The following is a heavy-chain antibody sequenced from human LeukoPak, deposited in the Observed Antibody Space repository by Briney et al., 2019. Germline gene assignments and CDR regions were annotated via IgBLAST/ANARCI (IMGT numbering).Heavy chain of an antibody. CDR1: GGSISSGSYY. CDR3: ARDAPYYYDSSGGAFDI. Sequence: SQTLSLXCTVSGGSISSGSYYWSWIRQPAGKGLEWIGRIYTSGSTNYNPSLKSRVTISVDTSKNQFSLKLSSVTAADTAVYYCARDAPYYYDSSGGAFDIWGQGTMVTVSS. CDR2: IYTSGST. D-gene: IGHD3-22*01. J-gene: IGHJ3*02. V-gene: IGHV4-61*02.